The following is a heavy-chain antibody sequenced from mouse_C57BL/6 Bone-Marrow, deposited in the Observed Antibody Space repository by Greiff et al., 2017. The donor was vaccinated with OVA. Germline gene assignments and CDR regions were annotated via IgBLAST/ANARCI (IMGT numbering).Heavy chain of an antibody. D-gene: IGHD1-1*01. CDR2: ISDGGSYT. CDR1: GFTFSSYA. V-gene: IGHV5-4*03. J-gene: IGHJ1*03. Sequence: EVMLVESGGGLVKPGGSLKLSCAASGFTFSSYAMSWVRQTPEKRLEWVATISDGGSYTYYPDNVKGRFTISRDNAKNNLYLQISHLKSEDTAMYYCARGIYYYGSSYDWYFDVWGTGTTVTVSS. CDR3: ARGIYYYGSSYDWYFDV.